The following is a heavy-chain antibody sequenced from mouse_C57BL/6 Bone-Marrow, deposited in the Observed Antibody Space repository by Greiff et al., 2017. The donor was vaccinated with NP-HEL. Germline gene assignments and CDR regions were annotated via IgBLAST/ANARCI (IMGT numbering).Heavy chain of an antibody. CDR2: INPNNGGT. Sequence: EVKLVESGPELVKPGASVKISCKASGYTFTDYYMNWVKQSHGKSLEWIGDINPNNGGTSYNQKFKGKATLTVDKSSSTAYMELRSLTSEDSAVYYCARGEGLRFAYWGQGTLVTVSA. CDR1: GYTFTDYY. J-gene: IGHJ3*01. V-gene: IGHV1-26*01. CDR3: ARGEGLRFAY. D-gene: IGHD2-4*01.